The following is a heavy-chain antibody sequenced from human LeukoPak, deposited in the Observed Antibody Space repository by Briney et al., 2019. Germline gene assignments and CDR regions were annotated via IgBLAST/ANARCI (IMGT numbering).Heavy chain of an antibody. CDR2: VSGSGDST. CDR3: AKDVRYSGYDYFDY. Sequence: GGSLRLSCAASGFNFSNYAMSWVRQAPGKGLEWVSGVSGSGDSTNYADSVKGRFTISRDNSKNTLYLQMNSLRVEDTAVYYCAKDVRYSGYDYFDYWGQGALVTVSS. V-gene: IGHV3-23*01. J-gene: IGHJ4*02. CDR1: GFNFSNYA. D-gene: IGHD5-12*01.